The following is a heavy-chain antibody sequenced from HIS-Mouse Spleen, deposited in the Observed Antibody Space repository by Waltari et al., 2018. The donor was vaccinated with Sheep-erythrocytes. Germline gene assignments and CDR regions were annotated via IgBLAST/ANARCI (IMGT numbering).Heavy chain of an antibody. J-gene: IGHJ1*01. Sequence: QVQLVESGGGVVQPGRSLRLSCAASGFTFSSYAMHWVRQAPGKGLEGVAVISYDGNNKYYADSVKGRFTISRDNSKNTLYLQMNSLRAEDTAVYYCARGAYSSSWYPFQHWGQGTLVTVSS. V-gene: IGHV3-30-3*01. CDR3: ARGAYSSSWYPFQH. D-gene: IGHD6-13*01. CDR1: GFTFSSYA. CDR2: ISYDGNNK.